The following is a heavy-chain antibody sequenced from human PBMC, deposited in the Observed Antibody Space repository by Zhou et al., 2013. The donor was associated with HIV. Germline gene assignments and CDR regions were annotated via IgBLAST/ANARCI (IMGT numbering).Heavy chain of an antibody. CDR3: ASYSSSWYGDAFDI. CDR2: ISAYNGNT. Sequence: QVQLVQSGAEVKKPGASVKVSCQASGYTFTSYILHWWRQAPGQGLEWMGWISAYNGNTNYAQKLQGRVTMTTDTSTSTAYMELRSLRSDDTAVYYCASYSSSWYGDAFDIWGQGTMVTVSS. J-gene: IGHJ3*02. D-gene: IGHD6-13*01. CDR1: GYTFTSYI. V-gene: IGHV1-18*04.